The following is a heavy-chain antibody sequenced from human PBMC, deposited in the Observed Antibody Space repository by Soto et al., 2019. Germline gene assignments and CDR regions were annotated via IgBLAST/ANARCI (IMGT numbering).Heavy chain of an antibody. Sequence: EVQLVQSGAEVKKPGESLRISCKGSGYSFTSYWISWVRQMPGKGLEWMGRIDPSDSYTNYSPSFQGHVTISADKSIRLAYLPWGGLKASNTAMYYCARPGGVEAAGAYHYYGMDVGAQGPTVTFPS. CDR2: IDPSDSYT. V-gene: IGHV5-10-1*03. CDR1: GYSFTSYW. D-gene: IGHD6-13*01. J-gene: IGHJ6*02. CDR3: ARPGGVEAAGAYHYYGMDV.